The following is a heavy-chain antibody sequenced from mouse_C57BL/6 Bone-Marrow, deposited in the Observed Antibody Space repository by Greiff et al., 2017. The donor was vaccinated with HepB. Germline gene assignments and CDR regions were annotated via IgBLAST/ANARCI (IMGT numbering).Heavy chain of an antibody. CDR2: IDPEDGET. V-gene: IGHV14-2*01. CDR1: GFNIKDYY. D-gene: IGHD2-4*01. Sequence: EVQLQQSGAELVKPGASVKLSCTASGFNIKDYYMPWVKQRPEQGLEWIGRIDPEDGETKYAPKFQGTATITTDTSSNTAYLQHSSLTSEDTAVYYCARSAPDYDLNYYAMDYWGQGTSVTVSS. CDR3: ARSAPDYDLNYYAMDY. J-gene: IGHJ4*01.